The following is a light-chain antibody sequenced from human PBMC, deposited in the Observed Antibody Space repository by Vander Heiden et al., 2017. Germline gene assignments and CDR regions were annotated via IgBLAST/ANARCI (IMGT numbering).Light chain of an antibody. V-gene: IGKV3-20*01. CDR2: GAS. CDR1: ESVSSSY. CDR3: QQYGSSHPYT. J-gene: IGKJ2*01. Sequence: EIVLTQSPGTLSLAPGERATLSFRASESVSSSYLAWYHQKPGQDPRFLLHGASSRATGIPDRFSGSGSGTEFTLTITRLEPEDFAVYYCQQYGSSHPYTFGQGTKLEI.